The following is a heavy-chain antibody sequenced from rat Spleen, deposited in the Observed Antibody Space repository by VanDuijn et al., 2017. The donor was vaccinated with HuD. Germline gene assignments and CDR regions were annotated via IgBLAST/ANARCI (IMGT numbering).Heavy chain of an antibody. CDR2: ISTGGDNT. J-gene: IGHJ3*01. CDR1: GFTFSNYG. D-gene: IGHD4-3*01. Sequence: EVQLVESGGDLVQPGRSLRLSCAASGFTFSNYGMAWVRQTPTKGLEWVASISTGGDNTYYRDSVKGRFTISRDDATNTQYLQMDSLRSEDTATYYCARQALRYNSGYGNWFAYWGQGTPVTVSS. CDR3: ARQALRYNSGYGNWFAY. V-gene: IGHV5S14*01.